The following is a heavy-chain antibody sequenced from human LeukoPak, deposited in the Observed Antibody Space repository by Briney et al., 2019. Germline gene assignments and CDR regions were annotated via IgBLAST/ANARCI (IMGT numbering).Heavy chain of an antibody. D-gene: IGHD1-26*01. CDR3: ARDRGSGIHPDLSDY. CDR1: GFIFTKHS. J-gene: IGHJ4*02. CDR2: ISSSGSTI. Sequence: TGGSLRLSCAASGFIFTKHSMNWVRQAPGKGLEWVSYISSSGSTIYYADSVKGRFTISRDNAKNSLYLQMNSLRAEDTAASYWARDRGSGIHPDLSDYWGQGTLGTV. V-gene: IGHV3-48*01.